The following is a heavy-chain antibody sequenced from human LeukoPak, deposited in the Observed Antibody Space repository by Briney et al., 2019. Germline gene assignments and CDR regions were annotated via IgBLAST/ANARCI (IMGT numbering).Heavy chain of an antibody. V-gene: IGHV5-51*01. CDR1: GYSFSTYW. CDR3: ARLGGYSSGWYVQY. D-gene: IGHD6-19*01. Sequence: GESLEISCQGFGYSFSTYWIAWVRQMPGKGPEWMGVIYPGNSDTGYSPSFQGHVTISADKSITTAYLQWSSLKASDTAKYYCARLGGYSSGWYVQYWGQGTLVTASS. J-gene: IGHJ4*02. CDR2: IYPGNSDT.